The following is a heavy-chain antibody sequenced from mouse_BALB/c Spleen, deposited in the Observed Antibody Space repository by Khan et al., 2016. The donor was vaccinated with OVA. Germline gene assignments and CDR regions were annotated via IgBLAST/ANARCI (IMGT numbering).Heavy chain of an antibody. J-gene: IGHJ4*01. Sequence: QIQLVQSGPEQKKPGETVKISCKASGYTFTNHGMNWVKQAPGKGLKWMGWINTYTGEPTYADDFKGRFAFSLETSASTAYLQISNLKNEDTATYCCARGGYNGTMDYWGQGTSVTVSA. CDR2: INTYTGEP. D-gene: IGHD2-14*01. CDR1: GYTFTNHG. CDR3: ARGGYNGTMDY. V-gene: IGHV9-3-1*01.